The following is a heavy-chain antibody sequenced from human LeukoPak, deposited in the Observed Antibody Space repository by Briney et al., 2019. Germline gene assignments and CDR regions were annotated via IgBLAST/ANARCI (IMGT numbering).Heavy chain of an antibody. D-gene: IGHD3-22*01. CDR3: ARVVVIRGFDY. CDR1: GFTFTTYA. V-gene: IGHV3-30-3*01. J-gene: IGHJ4*02. Sequence: GGSPRLSCAASGFTFTTYAMYWVRQAPGKGLEWVALISHDGTNKYYADSVKGRFTLSRDTSKNTLFLQMNSLRVEDTAVYYCARVVVIRGFDYWGQGTLVTVSS. CDR2: ISHDGTNK.